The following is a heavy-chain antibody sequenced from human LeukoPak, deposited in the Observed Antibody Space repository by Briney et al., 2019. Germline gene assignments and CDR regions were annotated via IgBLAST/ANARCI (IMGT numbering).Heavy chain of an antibody. CDR1: GFTFNIYN. CDR3: AKDRSIGTYYTFDS. J-gene: IGHJ4*02. Sequence: GGSLRLSCAASGFTFNIYNMNWVRQAPGKGLEWVANIKQDGSEKYYVDSVKGRFTISRDNSKNTLYLQMSSLTAKDTAVYYCAKDRSIGTYYTFDSWGQGTLVTVSS. CDR2: IKQDGSEK. V-gene: IGHV3-7*03. D-gene: IGHD1-26*01.